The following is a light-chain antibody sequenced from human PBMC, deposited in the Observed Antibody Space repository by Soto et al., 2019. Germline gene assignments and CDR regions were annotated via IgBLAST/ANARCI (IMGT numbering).Light chain of an antibody. CDR2: AVS. Sequence: QCALTQPASVSGSPGQSITISCTATSSDVSLYDYLSWYQQHSGKAPHLIIYAVSNRPAGVSNRFPASTSGNTDYLFISGLQAEDEADYYCSSYTRDRSYVFGSGTKVTVL. CDR1: SSDVSLYDY. J-gene: IGLJ1*01. CDR3: SSYTRDRSYV. V-gene: IGLV2-14*01.